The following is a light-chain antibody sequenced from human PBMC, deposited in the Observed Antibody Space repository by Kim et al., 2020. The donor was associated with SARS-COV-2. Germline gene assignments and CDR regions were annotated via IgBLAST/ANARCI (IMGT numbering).Light chain of an antibody. CDR3: QQSYSTPLYT. V-gene: IGKV1-39*01. CDR2: TAS. CDR1: QSISGY. Sequence: DIQMTQSPSSLSASVGDRVTITCRASQSISGYLNWYQQKPGKAPKLLIYTASSLQSGVPSRFSGSGSGTDFTLTISNLQPEDFATYYCQQSYSTPLYTFGQGTKLEI. J-gene: IGKJ2*01.